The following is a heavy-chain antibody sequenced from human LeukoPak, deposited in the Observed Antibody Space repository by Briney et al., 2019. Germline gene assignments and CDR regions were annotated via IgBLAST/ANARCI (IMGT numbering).Heavy chain of an antibody. D-gene: IGHD6-19*01. CDR3: ARGRSSGWYEGIYYYDYMDV. J-gene: IGHJ6*03. CDR1: GYTFTSYD. CDR2: MNPNSGNT. Sequence: ASVKVSCKASGYTFTSYDINWVRQATGQGLERMGWMNPNSGNTGYAQKFQGRVTITRNTSISTAYMELSSLRSEDTAVYYCARGRSSGWYEGIYYYDYMDVWGKGTTVTVSS. V-gene: IGHV1-8*03.